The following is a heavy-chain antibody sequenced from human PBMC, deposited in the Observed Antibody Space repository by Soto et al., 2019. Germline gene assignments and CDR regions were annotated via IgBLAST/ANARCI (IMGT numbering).Heavy chain of an antibody. D-gene: IGHD1-26*01. V-gene: IGHV4-4*07. CDR3: ARDVRWDRGLDV. J-gene: IGHJ6*02. Sequence: QVQLQESGPGLVKPSETLSLTCTVSGGSISSNYWSWIRQPAGKGLEWIGRINTSGTTNYNPSLKRRVSMSVDTSKNQFSLKGSSVTAADTAVYYCARDVRWDRGLDVWGQGTTVTVSS. CDR1: GGSISSNY. CDR2: INTSGTT.